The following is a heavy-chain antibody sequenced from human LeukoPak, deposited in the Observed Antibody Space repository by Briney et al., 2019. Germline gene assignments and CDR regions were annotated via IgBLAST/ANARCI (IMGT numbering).Heavy chain of an antibody. D-gene: IGHD1-26*01. Sequence: SETLSLTCAVSDGSLRGYYWSWIRQPPGEGLEWIGEINHSGSTNYNPSLESRVTISEETSKNQFSLKVTSVTAADTAVYYCARGRGSYYPDWGQGTLVTVSS. CDR3: ARGRGSYYPD. V-gene: IGHV4-34*01. CDR2: INHSGST. J-gene: IGHJ4*02. CDR1: DGSLRGYY.